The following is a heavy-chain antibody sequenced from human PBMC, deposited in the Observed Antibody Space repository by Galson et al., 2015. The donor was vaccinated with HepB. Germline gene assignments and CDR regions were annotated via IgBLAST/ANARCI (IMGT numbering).Heavy chain of an antibody. J-gene: IGHJ6*03. CDR1: GGAVSSKTHY. Sequence: ETLSLTCIVSGGAVSSKTHYWDWIRLPPGKGPEWLGSIYYSGSTYYNPSVLGRVPISVDTSKSQFFLNLNSVTAADTATYYCARHVANFNSYMDVWGTGTTVTVSS. V-gene: IGHV4-39*01. CDR2: IYYSGST. CDR3: ARHVANFNSYMDV. D-gene: IGHD4/OR15-4a*01.